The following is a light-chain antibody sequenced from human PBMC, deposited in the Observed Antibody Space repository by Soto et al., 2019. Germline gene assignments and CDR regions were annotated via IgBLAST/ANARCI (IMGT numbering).Light chain of an antibody. V-gene: IGKV4-1*01. Sequence: DIVMTQSPDSLAVSLGERATINCKSSQSVFYSSNNKNYLVWYQQRPGQPPKPLIYWASTRESGVPDRFSGSWSGKDFTLTISSLQAEDVAVYYCHQYYSTPSTFGQGTKLEIK. J-gene: IGKJ2*01. CDR3: HQYYSTPST. CDR1: QSVFYSSNNKNY. CDR2: WAS.